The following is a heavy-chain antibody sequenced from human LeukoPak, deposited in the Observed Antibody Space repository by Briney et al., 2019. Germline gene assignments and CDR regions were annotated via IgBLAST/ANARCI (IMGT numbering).Heavy chain of an antibody. V-gene: IGHV1-69*01. CDR3: ASNLWFRGGDYWYFAL. CDR2: IVPILGAA. J-gene: IGHJ2*01. Sequence: SVKVSCKASGGTFSTYAISWVRQAPGQGLEWMGGIVPILGAASYARKFQGRVTITADESTTTAFMELSSLRADDTAVYYCASNLWFRGGDYWYFALWGRGTLVTVSS. D-gene: IGHD3-10*01. CDR1: GGTFSTYA.